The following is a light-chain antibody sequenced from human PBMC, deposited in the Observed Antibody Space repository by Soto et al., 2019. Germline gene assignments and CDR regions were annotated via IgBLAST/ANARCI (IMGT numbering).Light chain of an antibody. CDR1: QSISTW. CDR2: KAS. CDR3: QQYSSSSRT. Sequence: DIQLPQSPSTLSASVGDRVTITCRASQSISTWLAWYQQKPGKTPNLLIYKASRLETGVPSRFSASGSGTEFTLTISSLQPDDFATYYCQQYSSSSRTFGQGTKVDIK. J-gene: IGKJ1*01. V-gene: IGKV1-5*03.